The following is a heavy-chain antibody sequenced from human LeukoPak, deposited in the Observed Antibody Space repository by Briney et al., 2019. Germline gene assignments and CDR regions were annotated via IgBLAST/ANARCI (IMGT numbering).Heavy chain of an antibody. J-gene: IGHJ6*03. CDR3: ARTAGATAPYYYYMDV. CDR2: MNPNSGNT. Sequence: ASVKVSCKASGYTFTSYAMNWVRQAPGQGLEWMGWMNPNSGNTGYAQKFQGRVTMTRNTSISTAYMELSSLRSEDTAVYYCARTAGATAPYYYYMDVWGKGTTVTISS. D-gene: IGHD1-26*01. CDR1: GYTFTSYA. V-gene: IGHV1-8*02.